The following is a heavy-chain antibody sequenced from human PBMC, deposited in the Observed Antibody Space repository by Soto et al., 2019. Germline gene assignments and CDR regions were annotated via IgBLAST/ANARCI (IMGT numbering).Heavy chain of an antibody. CDR3: ARDIVVVPAAMDLYYYYYMDV. J-gene: IGHJ6*03. CDR2: IDWDDDK. CDR1: GFSLSTSGMC. D-gene: IGHD2-2*01. Sequence: SGPTLVNXTQTLTLTCTFSGFSLSTSGMCVSWIRQPPGKALEWLARIDWDDDKYYSTSLKTRLTISKDTSKNQVVLTMTNMDPVDTATYYCARDIVVVPAAMDLYYYYYMDVWGKGTTVTVSS. V-gene: IGHV2-70*11.